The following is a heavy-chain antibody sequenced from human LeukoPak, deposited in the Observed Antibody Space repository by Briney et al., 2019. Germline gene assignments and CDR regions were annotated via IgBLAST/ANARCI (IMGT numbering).Heavy chain of an antibody. J-gene: IGHJ4*02. CDR1: GFTFSTYA. V-gene: IGHV3-33*06. D-gene: IGHD3-10*01. Sequence: GRSLRLSCAASGFTFSTYAMHWVRQAPGKGLEWVAVIWFNGDNKYYADSVKGRFTISRDNSKNTLYLQMNSLRAEDTAVYYCAKDGERQPITYYFDYWGQGTLVTVSS. CDR3: AKDGERQPITYYFDY. CDR2: IWFNGDNK.